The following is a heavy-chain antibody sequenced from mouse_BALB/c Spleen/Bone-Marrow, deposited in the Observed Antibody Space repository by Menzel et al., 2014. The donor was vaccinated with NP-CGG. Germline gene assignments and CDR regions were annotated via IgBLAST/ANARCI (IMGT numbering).Heavy chain of an antibody. CDR3: ASYHYGYYFDY. V-gene: IGHV14-3*02. J-gene: IGHJ2*01. CDR1: GFNIKDIY. D-gene: IGHD2-4*01. Sequence: EVQLQQSGAELVKPGASVKLSCTASGFNIKDIYMHWVKQRPEQGLEWIGRIDPANGNTKYDPKFQGKATITADTSSNTAYLQLSRLTSEDTAVYYCASYHYGYYFDYWGQGTTLTVSS. CDR2: IDPANGNT.